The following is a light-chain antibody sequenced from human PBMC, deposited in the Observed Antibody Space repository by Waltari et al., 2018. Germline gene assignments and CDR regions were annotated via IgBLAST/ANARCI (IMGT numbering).Light chain of an antibody. V-gene: IGLV1-47*01. CDR2: RNN. CDR1: SSNIGSHH. Sequence: QSVLTQPPSASGTPGQRVTLSCSGSSSNIGSHHVYWYQQLPGTTPKLLINRNNQRPSGVPDRFSGSKSGTSASLAISGLRSEDEADYYCAAWDDSLSGHVVFGGGTKLTVL. CDR3: AAWDDSLSGHVV. J-gene: IGLJ2*01.